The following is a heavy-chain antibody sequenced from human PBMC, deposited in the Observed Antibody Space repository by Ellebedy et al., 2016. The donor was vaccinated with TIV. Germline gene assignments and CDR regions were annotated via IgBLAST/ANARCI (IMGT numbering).Heavy chain of an antibody. J-gene: IGHJ4*02. CDR2: ISYSGDLM. V-gene: IGHV3-11*01. CDR3: ARLGVIAAAGASDY. Sequence: GESLKISCEGSGFTVSSNYMSWVRQAPGKGLEWVSYISYSGDLMYYADSVKGRFTTSRDNAENSLYLQMNSLRAEDTAVYFCARLGVIAAAGASDYWGQGTLVIVSS. D-gene: IGHD6-13*01. CDR1: GFTVSSNY.